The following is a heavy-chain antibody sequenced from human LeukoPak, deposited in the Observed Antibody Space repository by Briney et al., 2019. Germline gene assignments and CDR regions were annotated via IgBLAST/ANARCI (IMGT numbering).Heavy chain of an antibody. J-gene: IGHJ4*02. Sequence: PSETLSLTCTVSGGSISSGSYYWSWIRQPAGKGLEWIGRIYTSGSTNYNPSLKSRVTISVDTSKNQFSLKLSSVTAADTAVYYCARAGARFGELLSFDYWGQGTLVTVSS. CDR1: GGSISSGSYY. CDR3: ARAGARFGELLSFDY. D-gene: IGHD3-10*01. V-gene: IGHV4-61*02. CDR2: IYTSGST.